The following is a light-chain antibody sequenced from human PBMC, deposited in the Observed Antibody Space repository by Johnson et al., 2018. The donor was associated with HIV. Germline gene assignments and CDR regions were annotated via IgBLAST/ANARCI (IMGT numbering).Light chain of an antibody. J-gene: IGLJ1*01. Sequence: QSVLTQPPSVSAAPGQKVTISCSGSTSNIVNNYVSWYQQLPGTAPRLLIYENDKRPSGIPDRFSGSKSGTSATLGITGLRTGDEADYYCGTWENSLSAVFGTGTKVTVL. CDR1: TSNIVNNY. CDR3: GTWENSLSAV. V-gene: IGLV1-51*02. CDR2: END.